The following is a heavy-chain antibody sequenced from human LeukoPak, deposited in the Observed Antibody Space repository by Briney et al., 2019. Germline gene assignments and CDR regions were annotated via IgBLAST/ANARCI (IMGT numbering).Heavy chain of an antibody. CDR2: ISGSGGST. J-gene: IGHJ5*02. D-gene: IGHD2-2*01. V-gene: IGHV3-23*01. Sequence: QSGGSLRLSCAASGFTFSSYAMSWVRQAPGKGLEWVSAISGSGGSTYYADSAKGRFTISRDNPKNTLYLQMNSLRAEDTALYYCAKEAPAATMGSRFDPWGQGTLVTVSS. CDR3: AKEAPAATMGSRFDP. CDR1: GFTFSSYA.